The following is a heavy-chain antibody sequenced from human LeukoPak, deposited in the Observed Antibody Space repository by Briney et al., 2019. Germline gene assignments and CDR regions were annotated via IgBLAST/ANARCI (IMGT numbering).Heavy chain of an antibody. V-gene: IGHV3-30*18. D-gene: IGHD6-13*01. J-gene: IGHJ4*02. CDR3: AKDYARSSSWLDY. Sequence: PGRSLRLSCAASGFTFSSYGMHWVRQAPGKGLEWVAVISYDGSNKYYADSVKGRFTISRDNSKNTLYLQMNSLRAEDTAVYYCAKDYARSSSWLDYWGRGTLVTVSS. CDR2: ISYDGSNK. CDR1: GFTFSSYG.